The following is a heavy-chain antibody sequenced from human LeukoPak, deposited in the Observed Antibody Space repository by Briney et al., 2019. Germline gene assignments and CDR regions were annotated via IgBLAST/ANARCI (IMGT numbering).Heavy chain of an antibody. CDR3: ATLGGIQLLYMSF. Sequence: ASVKVSCKASGYTFTSYGISWVRQAPGKGLEWMGGFDPEDGETIYAQKFQGRVTMTEDTSTDTAYMELSSLRSEDTAVYYCATLGGIQLLYMSFWGQGTLVTVSS. CDR2: FDPEDGET. D-gene: IGHD5-18*01. CDR1: GYTFTSYG. J-gene: IGHJ4*02. V-gene: IGHV1-24*01.